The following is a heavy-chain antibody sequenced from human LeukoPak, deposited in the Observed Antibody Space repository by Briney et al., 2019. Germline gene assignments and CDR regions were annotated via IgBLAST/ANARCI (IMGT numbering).Heavy chain of an antibody. CDR2: IYYSGST. Sequence: PSETLSLTCTVSGGSISSYYWSWIRQPPGKGLEWIGSIYYSGSTYYNPSLKSRVTISVDTSKNQFSLKLSSATAADTAVYYCARDFYGSGIYFDYWGQGTLVTVSS. CDR1: GGSISSYY. D-gene: IGHD3-10*01. J-gene: IGHJ4*02. CDR3: ARDFYGSGIYFDY. V-gene: IGHV4-39*07.